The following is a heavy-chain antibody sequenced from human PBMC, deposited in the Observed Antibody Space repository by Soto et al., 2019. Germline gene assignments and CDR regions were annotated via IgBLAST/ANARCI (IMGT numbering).Heavy chain of an antibody. CDR3: ARRYFYGSGKYGLDV. Sequence: SETLSLTCTVSVGSGSSSGSYWFWIRHPPGKGLEWIGTISYSGSTYYSPSLKSRVTISVDTSKSQFSLKLSSVTAADTAVYYCARRYFYGSGKYGLDVWGQGTAVTVSS. V-gene: IGHV4-39*01. CDR2: ISYSGST. D-gene: IGHD3-10*01. CDR1: VGSGSSSGSY. J-gene: IGHJ6*02.